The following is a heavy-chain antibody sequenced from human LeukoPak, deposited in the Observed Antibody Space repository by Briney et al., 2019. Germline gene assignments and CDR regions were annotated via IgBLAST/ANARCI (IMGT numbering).Heavy chain of an antibody. J-gene: IGHJ4*02. CDR1: GYTFTSYG. D-gene: IGHD2-2*01. CDR3: ARGAALVPAADFDY. V-gene: IGHV1-18*01. CDR2: ISAYNGNT. Sequence: GASVKVSCKASGYTFTSYGISWVLQAPGQGLEWMGWISAYNGNTNYAQKLQGRVTMTTDTSTSTAYMELRSLRSDDTAVYYCARGAALVPAADFDYWGQGTLVTVSS.